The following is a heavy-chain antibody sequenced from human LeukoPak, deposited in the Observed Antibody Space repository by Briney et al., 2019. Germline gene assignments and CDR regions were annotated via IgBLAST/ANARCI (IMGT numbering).Heavy chain of an antibody. Sequence: GGSLRLSCAASGFTVSSNDMSWVRQAPGKGLECLSVIYSGGSTDYADSVKGRLTISRDNSKNRLYLQMNRLRAEDAAVYYCAKAPVTTCSGAYCYPFDYWGQGTLVTVSS. CDR2: IYSGGST. CDR1: GFTVSSND. J-gene: IGHJ4*02. V-gene: IGHV3-53*01. D-gene: IGHD2-21*01. CDR3: AKAPVTTCSGAYCYPFDY.